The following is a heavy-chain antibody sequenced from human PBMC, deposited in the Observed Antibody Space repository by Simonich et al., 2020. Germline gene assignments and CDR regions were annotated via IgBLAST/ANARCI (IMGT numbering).Heavy chain of an antibody. J-gene: IGHJ4*02. CDR1: GYTFTGYY. D-gene: IGHD2-2*01. V-gene: IGHV1-2*02. CDR3: ARVPDRVLNAGVTFDY. CDR2: SNPNSGGT. Sequence: QVQLVQSGAEVKKPGASVKVSCKASGYTFTGYYMHWVRQAPGQGLEWMGWSNPNSGGTNDAQKFQGRVTMTRDTSISTAYMELSRLRSDDTAVYYCARVPDRVLNAGVTFDYWGQGTLVTVSS.